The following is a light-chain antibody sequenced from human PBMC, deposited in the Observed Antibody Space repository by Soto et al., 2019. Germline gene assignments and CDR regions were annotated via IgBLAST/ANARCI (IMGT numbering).Light chain of an antibody. CDR1: QSVSSSY. V-gene: IGKV3-20*01. Sequence: EIVLTQSPGTLSLSPGERATLSCRASQSVSSSYLAWYQQKPGQAPRLPIYGASSRATGIPDRFSGSGSGTDFTLAISRLEPEDFAVYYCQQYGSSRWTFGRGTKVEIK. J-gene: IGKJ1*01. CDR3: QQYGSSRWT. CDR2: GAS.